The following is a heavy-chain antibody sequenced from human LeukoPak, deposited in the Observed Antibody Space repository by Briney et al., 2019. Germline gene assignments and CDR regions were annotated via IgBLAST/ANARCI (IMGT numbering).Heavy chain of an antibody. CDR1: GFTFRTYW. J-gene: IGHJ4*02. CDR3: AKQRAGSAWFTLDF. Sequence: PGGSLRLSCAASGFTFRTYWMHWVRQAPGKGLVWVSRISTDGRSTSYADSVKGRFTISRDNSKNTLYLQMSSLRAEDTALYYCAKQRAGSAWFTLDFWGPGTLVTVSS. CDR2: ISTDGRST. V-gene: IGHV3-74*01. D-gene: IGHD6-19*01.